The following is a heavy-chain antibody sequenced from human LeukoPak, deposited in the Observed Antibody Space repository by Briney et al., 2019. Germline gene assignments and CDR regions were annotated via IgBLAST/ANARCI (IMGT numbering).Heavy chain of an antibody. D-gene: IGHD5-12*01. V-gene: IGHV3-13*04. CDR1: GFAFSTYD. CDR2: IFIAGDT. J-gene: IGHJ3*02. Sequence: GGSLRLSCSASGFAFSTYDMHWVGQATGKGREWVSAIFIAGDTYYPGSLEGRFTISRENVKNSLYLHMNSLRDGDTAVYYCARGYVNAFDIWGQGTMVTVSS. CDR3: ARGYVNAFDI.